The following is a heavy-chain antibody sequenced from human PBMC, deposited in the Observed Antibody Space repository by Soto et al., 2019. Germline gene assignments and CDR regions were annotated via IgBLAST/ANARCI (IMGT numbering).Heavy chain of an antibody. V-gene: IGHV3-30-3*01. CDR2: ISYDGSNK. J-gene: IGHJ4*02. Sequence: QVQLVESGGGVVQPGRSLRLSCAASGFTFSSYAMHWVRQAPGKGLEGVAVISYDGSNKYYADPVKGRFTISRDNSKNTRYLQMNSLRAEDTAVYYWARDGWELLHYYFDYWGQGTLVTVSS. D-gene: IGHD1-26*01. CDR3: ARDGWELLHYYFDY. CDR1: GFTFSSYA.